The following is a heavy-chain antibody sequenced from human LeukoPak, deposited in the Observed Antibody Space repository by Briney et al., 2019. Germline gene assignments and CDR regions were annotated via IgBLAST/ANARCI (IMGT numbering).Heavy chain of an antibody. CDR2: INPNSGGT. Sequence: GASVKVSCKASGYTFTGYYMHWVRQAPGQGLEWMGWINPNSGGTNYAQKFQGRVTMTRDTSISTAYMELSRLRSDDTAVYYCARATYYYGSGSPDYWGQGTLVTVSS. V-gene: IGHV1-2*02. D-gene: IGHD3-10*01. CDR1: GYTFTGYY. CDR3: ARATYYYGSGSPDY. J-gene: IGHJ4*02.